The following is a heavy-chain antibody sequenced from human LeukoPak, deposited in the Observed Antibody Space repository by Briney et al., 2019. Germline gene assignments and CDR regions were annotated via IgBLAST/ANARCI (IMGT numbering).Heavy chain of an antibody. CDR2: IYYSGST. V-gene: IGHV4-38-2*02. CDR1: GYSISSGYY. CDR3: ARVRYCSGGSCYTKWFDP. D-gene: IGHD2-15*01. Sequence: SETLSLTCIVSGYSISSGYYWGWIRQPRGKGLEWIGSIYYSGSTYYNPSLKSRVTISVDTSKNQFSLKLSSVTAADTAVYYCARVRYCSGGSCYTKWFDPWGQGTLVTVSS. J-gene: IGHJ5*02.